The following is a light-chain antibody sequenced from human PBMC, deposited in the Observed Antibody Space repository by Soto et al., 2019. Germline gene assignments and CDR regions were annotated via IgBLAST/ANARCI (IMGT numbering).Light chain of an antibody. CDR1: QNVSNN. Sequence: ELVLTQPPPTLSVSSGERAPLSFTASQNVSNNLAWYQQKPGQAPRLLIYGASTRATGIPARFSGSGSGTEFTLTISSLQSEDFAVYHCKQYKNLWTFGQGTKVDNK. V-gene: IGKV3-15*01. J-gene: IGKJ1*01. CDR3: KQYKNLWT. CDR2: GAS.